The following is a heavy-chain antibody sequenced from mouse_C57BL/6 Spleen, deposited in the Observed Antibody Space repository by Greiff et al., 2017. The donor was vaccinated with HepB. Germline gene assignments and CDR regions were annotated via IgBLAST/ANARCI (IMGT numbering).Heavy chain of an antibody. CDR1: GYTFTSYW. CDR3: ARTSLYYGNNYYAMDY. J-gene: IGHJ4*01. CDR2: IYPGSGST. D-gene: IGHD2-1*01. Sequence: QVQLQQSGAELVKPGASVKMSCKASGYTFTSYWITWVKQRPGQGLEWIGDIYPGSGSTNYNEKFKSKATLTVDTSSSTAYMQLSSLTSEDSAVYYCARTSLYYGNNYYAMDYWGQGTSVTVSS. V-gene: IGHV1-55*01.